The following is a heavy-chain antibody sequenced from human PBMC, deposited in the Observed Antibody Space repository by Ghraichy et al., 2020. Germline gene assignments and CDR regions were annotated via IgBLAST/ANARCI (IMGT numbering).Heavy chain of an antibody. CDR3: ARDGQKAGGLNFDY. D-gene: IGHD2-8*02. V-gene: IGHV6-1*01. CDR2: TYYRSKWYN. J-gene: IGHJ4*02. CDR1: GDSVSSNSAT. Sequence: SQTLSLTCAISGDSVSSNSATWNWIRQSPSRGLEWLGRTYYRSKWYNDYAVSVKSRITINPDTSKNQFSLQLNSVTPEDTAVYYCARDGQKAGGLNFDYWGQGTLVTVSS.